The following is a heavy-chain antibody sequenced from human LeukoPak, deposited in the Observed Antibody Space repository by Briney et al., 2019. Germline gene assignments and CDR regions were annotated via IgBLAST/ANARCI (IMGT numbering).Heavy chain of an antibody. CDR3: ARADYDFWSGYFY. D-gene: IGHD3-3*01. Sequence: PSETLSLTCAVYGGSFSGYFWSWIRQPPGKELEWIGEINHSGSTNYNPSLKSRVTISVDTSKNHFSLKLSSVTAADTAVYYCARADYDFWSGYFYWGQGTLVTVSS. CDR2: INHSGST. CDR1: GGSFSGYF. V-gene: IGHV4-34*01. J-gene: IGHJ4*02.